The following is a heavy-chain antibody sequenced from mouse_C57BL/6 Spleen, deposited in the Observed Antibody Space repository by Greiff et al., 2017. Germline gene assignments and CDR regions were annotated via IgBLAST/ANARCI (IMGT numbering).Heavy chain of an antibody. CDR3: ARDDYEDY. CDR1: GYTFTSYW. D-gene: IGHD2-4*01. J-gene: IGHJ2*01. CDR2: IDPSDSYT. V-gene: IGHV1-50*01. Sequence: QVQLQQPGAELVKPGASVKLSCKASGYTFTSYWMKWVKQRPGQGLEWIGEIDPSDSYTNYNQKFKGKATLTVDTSSSTAYMQLSSLTSEDSAVYYCARDDYEDYWGQGTTLTVSS.